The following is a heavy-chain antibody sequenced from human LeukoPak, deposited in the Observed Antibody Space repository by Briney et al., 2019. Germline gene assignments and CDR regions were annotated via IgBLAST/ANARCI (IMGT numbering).Heavy chain of an antibody. CDR2: ISGSGGIT. CDR3: AKGWDLRVFDY. CDR1: GLTFSSYA. V-gene: IGHV3-23*01. D-gene: IGHD1-26*01. Sequence: GGSLRLSCAASGLTFSSYAMSWVRQAPGKGLEWVSGISGSGGITDYADSVKGRLTISRDNSKNTLYLQMNSLRAEDTAVYYCAKGWDLRVFDYWGQGTLVSVSS. J-gene: IGHJ4*02.